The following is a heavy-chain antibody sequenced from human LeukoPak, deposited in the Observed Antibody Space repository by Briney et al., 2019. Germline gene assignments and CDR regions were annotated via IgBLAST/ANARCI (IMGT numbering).Heavy chain of an antibody. V-gene: IGHV1-3*01. CDR2: INAGNGNT. D-gene: IGHD2-15*01. CDR1: GYTFTTYA. CDR3: ARSYCSGGRCYWYYFDY. Sequence: ASVKVSCKASGYTFTTYAMHWVRQAPGQGLEWMGWINAGNGNTKYSQKFQGRVTITRDPSPSTAYMELSSLRSEDTAVYYCARSYCSGGRCYWYYFDYWGQGTLVTVSS. J-gene: IGHJ4*02.